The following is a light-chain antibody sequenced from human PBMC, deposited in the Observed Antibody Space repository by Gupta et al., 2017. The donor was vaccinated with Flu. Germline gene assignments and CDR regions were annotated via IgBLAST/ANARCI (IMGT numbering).Light chain of an antibody. Sequence: SLGERATINCKSSQSLLYSSNNKNYLAWYQQKPGQPPKLLIYGASTRESGVPHRFSGSGSGTDFTRTISSLQAEDVAVYYCHQYYSTPPTFGQGTKLEMK. CDR2: GAS. V-gene: IGKV4-1*01. CDR1: QSLLYSSNNKNY. CDR3: HQYYSTPPT. J-gene: IGKJ2*01.